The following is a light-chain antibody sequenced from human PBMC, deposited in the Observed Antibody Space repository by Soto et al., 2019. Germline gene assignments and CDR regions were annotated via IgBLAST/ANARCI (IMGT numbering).Light chain of an antibody. Sequence: QSVLTQPPSVSGSPGQSITISCPGTSGDVGGYNYVSWYQQPPGKAPKLMIYDVSNRPSGVSNRFSGSKSGNTASLTISGLQAEDKADYYCSSYTSSSTPLFGGGTKLTVL. V-gene: IGLV2-14*01. CDR1: SGDVGGYNY. J-gene: IGLJ2*01. CDR2: DVS. CDR3: SSYTSSSTPL.